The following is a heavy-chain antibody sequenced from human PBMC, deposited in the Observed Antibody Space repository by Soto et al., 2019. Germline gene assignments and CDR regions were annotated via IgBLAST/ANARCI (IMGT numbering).Heavy chain of an antibody. V-gene: IGHV3-21*01. CDR1: GFTFSTYS. D-gene: IGHD3-16*01. J-gene: IGHJ6*02. CDR2: ISSRSDI. Sequence: GGSLRLSCVGSGFTFSTYSINWVRQAPGKGLEWVSSISSRSDIYYADSVKGRFTISRDNAKNSVSLQMNSLRAEDTAVYYCAKSDLGGMDVWGQGTTVTVSS. CDR3: AKSDLGGMDV.